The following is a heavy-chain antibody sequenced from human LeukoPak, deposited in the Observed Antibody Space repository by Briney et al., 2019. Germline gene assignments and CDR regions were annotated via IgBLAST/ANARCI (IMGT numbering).Heavy chain of an antibody. D-gene: IGHD4-17*01. CDR3: ARAHGDYASHDAFDI. J-gene: IGHJ3*02. Sequence: GGSLRLSCAASGFTVSSNYMSWVRQAPGKGLEWVSVIYSGGSTYYADSVKGRFTISRDNSKNTLYLQMNSLRAEDTAAYYCARAHGDYASHDAFDIWGQGTMVTVSS. V-gene: IGHV3-66*01. CDR2: IYSGGST. CDR1: GFTVSSNY.